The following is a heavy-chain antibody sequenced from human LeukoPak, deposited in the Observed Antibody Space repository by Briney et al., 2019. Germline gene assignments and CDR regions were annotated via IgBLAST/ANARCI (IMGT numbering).Heavy chain of an antibody. CDR3: AELGITMIGGV. D-gene: IGHD3-10*02. Sequence: GGSLRLSRAASGFTFSNYNMNWVRQTPGKGLEWVSSITRGSIYTFYADSVKGRFTISRDNAKNSLYLQMNGLRAEDTVVYYCAELGITMIGGVWGKGTTVTISS. CDR2: ITRGSIYT. V-gene: IGHV3-21*01. CDR1: GFTFSNYN. J-gene: IGHJ6*04.